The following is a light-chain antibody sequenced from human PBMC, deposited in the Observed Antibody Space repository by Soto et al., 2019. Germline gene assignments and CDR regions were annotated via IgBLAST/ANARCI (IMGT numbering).Light chain of an antibody. J-gene: IGKJ4*01. CDR3: QQRSNWPPLLT. CDR2: DAS. CDR1: QSVDSY. V-gene: IGKV3-11*01. Sequence: ETVLTQSPATLSLSPGERATLSCRASQSVDSYLAWYQQKPGQTPRLLIYDASTRATGIPARFSGSGSGTDFTLTISSLETEDFAVYYCQQRSNWPPLLTFGGGTKVEIK.